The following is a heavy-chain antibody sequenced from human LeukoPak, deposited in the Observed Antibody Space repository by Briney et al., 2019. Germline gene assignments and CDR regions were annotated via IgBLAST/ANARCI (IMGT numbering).Heavy chain of an antibody. J-gene: IGHJ6*03. Sequence: ADTLSLTCSVSGGPISIYHWSGLRHPAGKGLEGVGRIYSCGSTKYDPSLKSRVTMSGDTYKHQFPVTLSSATAADTDVYYCARDRFLEGVYTGGVGYYYYYMHVWGRGTTVSVSS. CDR3: ARDRFLEGVYTGGVGYYYYYMHV. CDR2: IYSCGST. CDR1: GGPISIYH. V-gene: IGHV4-4*07. D-gene: IGHD3-3*01.